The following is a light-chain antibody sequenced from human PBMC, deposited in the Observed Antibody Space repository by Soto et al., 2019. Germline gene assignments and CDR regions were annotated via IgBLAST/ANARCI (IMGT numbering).Light chain of an antibody. CDR1: QSVSSSY. J-gene: IGKJ5*01. CDR3: QQFGNSPKT. V-gene: IGKV3-20*01. CDR2: GAS. Sequence: ETVLTQSPGTLSLSPGERATLSCRASQSVSSSYLAWYQQEPGQAPRLLIYGASSRATGIPDRFSGSGSGTDFTLTISRLEPEDFAVYYCQQFGNSPKTFGQGTRLEIK.